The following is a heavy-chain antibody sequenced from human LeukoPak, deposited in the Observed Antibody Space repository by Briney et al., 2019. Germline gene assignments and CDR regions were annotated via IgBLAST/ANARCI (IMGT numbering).Heavy chain of an antibody. CDR2: ISGRSSNI. CDR1: GFTFSSYS. V-gene: IGHV3-48*04. CDR3: AKDIGMEVVVIDY. Sequence: GGSLRLSCAASGFTFSSYSMNWVRQAPGKGLEWVSYISGRSSNIHYADSVKGRFTISRDNAKNSLYLQMNSLRAEDTAVYYCAKDIGMEVVVIDYWGQGTLVTVSS. D-gene: IGHD3-22*01. J-gene: IGHJ4*02.